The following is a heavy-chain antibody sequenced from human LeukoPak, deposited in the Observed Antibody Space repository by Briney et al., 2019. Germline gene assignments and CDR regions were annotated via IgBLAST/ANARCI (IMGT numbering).Heavy chain of an antibody. V-gene: IGHV3-23*01. Sequence: GGSLRLSCAASGFTFSSYAMTWVRQAPGKGLEWVSGISASGGSTYYADSVKGRFTISRDNSKNTLYLQMNSLRAEDTAAYFCAKCARYSGYDSDFDYWGQGTLVTVSS. J-gene: IGHJ4*02. CDR3: AKCARYSGYDSDFDY. CDR2: ISASGGST. D-gene: IGHD5-12*01. CDR1: GFTFSSYA.